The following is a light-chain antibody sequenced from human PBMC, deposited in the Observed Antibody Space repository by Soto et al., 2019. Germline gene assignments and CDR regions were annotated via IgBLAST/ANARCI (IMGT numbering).Light chain of an antibody. CDR2: WAS. Sequence: DIVMTQSPDSLAVSLGERATINCKSSQSVLYSPNNKNSLAWYQQKPGQPPKLFIYWASIRESGGPDRFSGSGSGTDFTLTISSMQAEDVAVYYCQQDYRTPPTFGQGTKVEI. V-gene: IGKV4-1*01. CDR1: QSVLYSPNNKNS. CDR3: QQDYRTPPT. J-gene: IGKJ1*01.